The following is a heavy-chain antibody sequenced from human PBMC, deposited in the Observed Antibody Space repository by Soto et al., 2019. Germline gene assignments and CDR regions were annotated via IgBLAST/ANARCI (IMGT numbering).Heavy chain of an antibody. CDR1: GFTFSSYG. CDR3: AKESLPAGDTAMGDY. J-gene: IGHJ4*02. Sequence: GGSLRLSCAASGFTFSSYGMHWVRQAPGKVLEWVAVISYDGSNKYYADSVKGRFTISRDNSKNTLYLQMNSLRAEDTAVYYCAKESLPAGDTAMGDYWGQGTLVTVSS. D-gene: IGHD5-18*01. CDR2: ISYDGSNK. V-gene: IGHV3-30*18.